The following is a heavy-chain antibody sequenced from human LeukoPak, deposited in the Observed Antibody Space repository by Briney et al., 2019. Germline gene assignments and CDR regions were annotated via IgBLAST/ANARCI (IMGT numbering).Heavy chain of an antibody. Sequence: GGSLRLSCAASGFTFSSYWMHWVRQAPGKGLVWVSRINSDGSSTSYADSVKGRFTISRDNAKNSLYLQMNSLRSEDTAVYYCARVGATGLNYYYYMDVWGKGTTVTISS. CDR3: ARVGATGLNYYYYMDV. CDR2: INSDGSST. J-gene: IGHJ6*03. CDR1: GFTFSSYW. V-gene: IGHV3-74*01. D-gene: IGHD3-16*01.